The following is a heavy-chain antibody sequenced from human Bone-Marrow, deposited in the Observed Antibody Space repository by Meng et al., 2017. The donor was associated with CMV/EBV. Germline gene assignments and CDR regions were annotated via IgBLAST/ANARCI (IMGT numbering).Heavy chain of an antibody. D-gene: IGHD3-16*01. CDR3: AKGGGERVSFDAMDW. V-gene: IGHV3-9*03. CDR2: MSGNSGFK. J-gene: IGHJ6*02. CDR1: GFAFDDFA. Sequence: GGSLRLSCESPGFAFDDFAMHGVRQTPGEGLEWVSGMSGNSGFKAYADCVQGRFTISRANATKALSLQMKDLGPEDMALYYCAKGGGERVSFDAMDWWGQGTTVTVSS.